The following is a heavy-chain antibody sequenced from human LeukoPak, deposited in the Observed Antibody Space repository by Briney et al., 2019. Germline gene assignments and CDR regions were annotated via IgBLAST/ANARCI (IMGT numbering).Heavy chain of an antibody. Sequence: PSQTLSLTCTVSGGSISSGDYYWSWIRQPPGKGLEWIGYIYYSGSTNYNPSLKSRVTISVDTSKNQFSLKLSSVTAADTAVYYCARGPYYYYYMDVWGKGTTVTVSS. V-gene: IGHV4-61*08. CDR1: GGSISSGDYY. CDR3: ARGPYYYYYMDV. CDR2: IYYSGST. J-gene: IGHJ6*03.